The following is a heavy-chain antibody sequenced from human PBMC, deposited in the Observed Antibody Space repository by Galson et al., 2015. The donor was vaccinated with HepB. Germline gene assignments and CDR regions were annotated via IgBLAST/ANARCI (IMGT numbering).Heavy chain of an antibody. CDR1: GYTFTSYG. D-gene: IGHD1-26*01. CDR3: ARGGEWGGSSYYYYYGMDV. CDR2: ISAYNGNT. Sequence: SVKVSCKASGYTFTSYGISWVRQAPGQGLEWMGWISAYNGNTNYAQKLQGRVTMTTDTSTSTAYMELRSLRSDDTAVYYCARGGEWGGSSYYYYYGMDVWGQGTTVTVSS. J-gene: IGHJ6*02. V-gene: IGHV1-18*04.